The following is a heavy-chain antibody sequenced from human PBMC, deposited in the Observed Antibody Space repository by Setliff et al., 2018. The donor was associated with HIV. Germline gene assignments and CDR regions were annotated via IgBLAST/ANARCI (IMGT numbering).Heavy chain of an antibody. CDR1: GYIFSSYA. D-gene: IGHD3-9*01. J-gene: IGHJ4*02. V-gene: IGHV1-18*01. CDR3: ARDSPSGLVFLKPLDH. CDR2: ISAYNGDT. Sequence: ASVKVSCKASGYIFSSYAIAWVRQAPGQGLEWMGWISAYNGDTKYADNFQGRVTLTTDTSTSTGYMEVRSLKSDDTAMCYCARDSPSGLVFLKPLDHWGQGTLVTVSS.